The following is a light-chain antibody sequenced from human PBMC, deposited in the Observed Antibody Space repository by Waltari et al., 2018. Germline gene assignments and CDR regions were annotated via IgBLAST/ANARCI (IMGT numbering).Light chain of an antibody. Sequence: DVVMTQSPLSLPVTPGQPASISCRSSQSLLHSNGNTYLSWYQQKPGQPPRRLIYEVSNQGAGVPDRFSGSGAGTDFTLKISRVEAEDVGVYYCGQGTHLPTFGQGTKVEIK. CDR1: QSLLHSNGNTY. CDR2: EVS. CDR3: GQGTHLPT. J-gene: IGKJ1*01. V-gene: IGKV2-30*02.